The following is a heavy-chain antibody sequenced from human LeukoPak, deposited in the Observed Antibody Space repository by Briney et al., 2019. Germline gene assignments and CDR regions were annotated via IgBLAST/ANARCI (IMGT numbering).Heavy chain of an antibody. CDR3: ARVPLYDASGHYYPH. J-gene: IGHJ1*01. D-gene: IGHD3-22*01. CDR1: GYTFTNYG. Sequence: GASMKVSCKTSGYTFTNYGMHWVRQAPRQSPEWMAWINAGNGNTKSSQKFQDRVTVTGDTSASTAYMELNSLSSEDTAVYYCARVPLYDASGHYYPHWGQGTLVTVSS. CDR2: INAGNGNT. V-gene: IGHV1-3*01.